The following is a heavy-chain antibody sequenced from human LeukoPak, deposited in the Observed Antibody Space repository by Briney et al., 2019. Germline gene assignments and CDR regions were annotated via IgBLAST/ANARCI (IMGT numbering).Heavy chain of an antibody. V-gene: IGHV3-74*01. D-gene: IGHD3-3*01. J-gene: IGHJ4*02. CDR2: INSDGSST. CDR3: AKDFWSGYYPNY. Sequence: GGSLRLSCAASGFTFSSYWMHWVRQAPGKGLVWFSRINSDGSSTSYADSVKGRFTISRDNAKNTLYLQMNSLRAEDTAVYYCAKDFWSGYYPNYWGQGTLVTVSS. CDR1: GFTFSSYW.